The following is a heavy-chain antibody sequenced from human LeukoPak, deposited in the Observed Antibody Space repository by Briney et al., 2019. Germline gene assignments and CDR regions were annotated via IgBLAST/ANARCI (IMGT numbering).Heavy chain of an antibody. V-gene: IGHV3-30*02. CDR2: IRYDGSNK. CDR1: GFTFSSYG. Sequence: GGSLRLSCAASGFTFSSYGMHWVRQAPGKGLEWVAFIRYDGSNKYYADSVKGRFTISRDNSKNTPYLQMNSLRAEDTAVYYCAKDLDSYCGGDCCFDYWGQGTLVTVSS. CDR3: AKDLDSYCGGDCCFDY. D-gene: IGHD2-21*02. J-gene: IGHJ4*02.